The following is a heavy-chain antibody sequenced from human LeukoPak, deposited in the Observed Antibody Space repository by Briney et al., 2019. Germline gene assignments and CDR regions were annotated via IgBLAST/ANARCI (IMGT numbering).Heavy chain of an antibody. V-gene: IGHV3-15*01. CDR2: IKSKTDGGTT. Sequence: PGGSLRLSCVASGFTFSNAWMSWVRQAPGKGLEWVGRIKSKTDGGTTDYAAPVKGRFTISRDDSKNTLYLQMNSLKTEDTAVYYCTARTIFGVVIIDYWGQGTLVTVSS. CDR3: TARTIFGVVIIDY. CDR1: GFTFSNAW. J-gene: IGHJ4*02. D-gene: IGHD3-3*01.